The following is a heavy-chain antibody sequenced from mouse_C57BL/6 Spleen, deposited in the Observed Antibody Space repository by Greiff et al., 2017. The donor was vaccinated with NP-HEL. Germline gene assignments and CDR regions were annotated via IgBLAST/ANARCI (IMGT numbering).Heavy chain of an antibody. D-gene: IGHD1-1*01. CDR3: ARSNYYGSSYYYFDY. Sequence: QVQLQQPGPELVKPGASVKISCKASGYAFSSSWMNWVKQRPGKGLEWIGRIYPGDGDTNYNGKFKGKATLTADKSSSTAYMQLSSLTSEDSAVYFCARSNYYGSSYYYFDYWGQGTTLTVSS. J-gene: IGHJ2*01. CDR2: IYPGDGDT. V-gene: IGHV1-82*01. CDR1: GYAFSSSW.